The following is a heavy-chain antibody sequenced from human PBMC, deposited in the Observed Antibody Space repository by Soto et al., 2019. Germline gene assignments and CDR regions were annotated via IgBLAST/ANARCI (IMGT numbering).Heavy chain of an antibody. J-gene: IGHJ5*02. Sequence: QVQLVQSGAEVKKPGSSVKVSCKASGGTFSSYAISWVRQAPGQGLEWMGGIIPIFGTANYAQKFQGRVTITADESTSTAYMELSSLRSEDTAAYYCARDLGGVVAATRFGWFDPWGQGTLVTVSS. D-gene: IGHD2-15*01. CDR3: ARDLGGVVAATRFGWFDP. V-gene: IGHV1-69*12. CDR2: IIPIFGTA. CDR1: GGTFSSYA.